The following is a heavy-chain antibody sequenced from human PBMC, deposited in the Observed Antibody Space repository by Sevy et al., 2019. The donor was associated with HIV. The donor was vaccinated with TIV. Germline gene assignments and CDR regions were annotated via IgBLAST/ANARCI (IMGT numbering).Heavy chain of an antibody. Sequence: SETLSLTCTVSGGSISSSSYYWGWIRQPPGKGLEWIGSIYYSGSTYYNPSLKSRVTISVDTSKNQFSLKLSSVTAADTAVYYCARTGIAAPFDYWGQGTLVTVSS. D-gene: IGHD6-13*01. CDR1: GGSISSSSYY. J-gene: IGHJ4*02. CDR2: IYYSGST. CDR3: ARTGIAAPFDY. V-gene: IGHV4-39*01.